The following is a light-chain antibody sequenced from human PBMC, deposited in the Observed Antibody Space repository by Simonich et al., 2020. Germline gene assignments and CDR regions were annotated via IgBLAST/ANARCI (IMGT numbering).Light chain of an antibody. CDR2: KVS. J-gene: IGKJ2*01. CDR1: QSLVHSDGKTD. Sequence: DVVMTQSPLSLPVTLGQPASISCRSSQSLVHSDGKTDLNWFQQRPGQSPRRLIYKVSNRDSGVPDRFSGSGSGTDFTLKISRVEAEDVGVYYCMQGTHLYTFGQGTKLEIK. CDR3: MQGTHLYT. V-gene: IGKV2-30*02.